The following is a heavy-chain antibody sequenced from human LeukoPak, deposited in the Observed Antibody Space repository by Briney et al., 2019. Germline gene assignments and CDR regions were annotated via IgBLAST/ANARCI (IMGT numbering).Heavy chain of an antibody. CDR1: GFTFSNYA. Sequence: GGSLRLSCAASGFTFSNYAMHWVRQAPGKGLEWVAVISDGSNKYYADSVKGRFSISRDNSMNTLYLQMNSLRAEDTAVYYCARDGGYPTGFFDYWGQGTLVTVSS. CDR3: ARDGGYPTGFFDY. V-gene: IGHV3-30-3*01. D-gene: IGHD3-16*01. CDR2: ISDGSNK. J-gene: IGHJ4*02.